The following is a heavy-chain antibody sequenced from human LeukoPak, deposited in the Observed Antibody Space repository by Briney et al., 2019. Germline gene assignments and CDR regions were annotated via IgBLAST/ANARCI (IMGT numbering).Heavy chain of an antibody. D-gene: IGHD3-10*01. J-gene: IGHJ4*02. CDR1: GGSISSYY. CDR3: ARGIKGFGELFDS. CDR2: IYYSGST. Sequence: SETLSLTCTVSGGSISSYYWNWIRQPPGKGLEWIGYIYYSGSTNYNPSLKSRVTISVDTSNNQVSLKLTSVTAADTAVYYCARGIKGFGELFDSWGQGTLVTVST. V-gene: IGHV4-59*01.